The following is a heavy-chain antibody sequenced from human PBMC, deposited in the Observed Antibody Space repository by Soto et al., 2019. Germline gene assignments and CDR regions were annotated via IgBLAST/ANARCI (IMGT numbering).Heavy chain of an antibody. Sequence: QVQLVASGGGVVQPGRSLRLSCAASGFTFSSYGMHWVRQAPGKGLEWVAVIWYDGSNKYYADSVKGRFTISRDNSKNTLYLQMNSLRAEDTAVYYCARDQADCSSPSCYMPLYWNFDLWGRGTLVTVSS. CDR3: ARDQADCSSPSCYMPLYWNFDL. V-gene: IGHV3-33*01. CDR2: IWYDGSNK. D-gene: IGHD2-2*02. J-gene: IGHJ2*01. CDR1: GFTFSSYG.